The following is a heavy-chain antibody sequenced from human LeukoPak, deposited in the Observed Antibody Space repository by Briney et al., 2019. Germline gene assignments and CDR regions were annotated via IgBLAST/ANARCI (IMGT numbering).Heavy chain of an antibody. D-gene: IGHD2-2*02. V-gene: IGHV5-51*01. CDR1: GYSFTSYW. J-gene: IGHJ4*02. CDR2: IYPGDSDT. CDR3: ARHWVGGYCSSTSCYTGLDY. Sequence: GESLKISCKGSGYSFTSYWIGWVRQLPGKGLEWMGIIYPGDSDTRYSPSFQGQVTISADKSISTAYLQWSSLKASDTAMYYCARHWVGGYCSSTSCYTGLDYWGQGTLVTVSS.